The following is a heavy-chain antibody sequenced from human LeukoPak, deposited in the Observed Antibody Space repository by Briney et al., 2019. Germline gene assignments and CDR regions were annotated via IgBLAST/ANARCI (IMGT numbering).Heavy chain of an antibody. Sequence: GGSLRLSCAASGFTFDDFWMNWVRQAPGKGLEWISYIGISSGNTKYADSVKGRFTISGDKAKNSLYLQMNSLRVEDTAVYYCARDYKYAFDNWGQGTLVTVSS. CDR3: ARDYKYAFDN. V-gene: IGHV3-11*06. CDR1: GFTFDDFW. D-gene: IGHD5-24*01. J-gene: IGHJ4*02. CDR2: IGISSGNT.